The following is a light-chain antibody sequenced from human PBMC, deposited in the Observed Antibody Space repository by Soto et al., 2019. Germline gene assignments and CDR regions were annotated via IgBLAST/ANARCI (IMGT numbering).Light chain of an antibody. Sequence: DSVMTQSPDSLAVSLGERATINCKSSQSLLYSSNSKNSLAWYQQKPGQPPKLLIYLESTRESGVPDRFSGSGSGTDFTLTISSLQAEDVAISYCQQYLYTPWTFGQGTKVEIK. J-gene: IGKJ1*01. CDR1: QSLLYSSNSKNS. CDR3: QQYLYTPWT. CDR2: LES. V-gene: IGKV4-1*01.